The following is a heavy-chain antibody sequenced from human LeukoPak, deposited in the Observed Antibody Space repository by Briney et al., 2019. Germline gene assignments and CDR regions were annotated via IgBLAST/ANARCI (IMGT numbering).Heavy chain of an antibody. V-gene: IGHV3-30*02. D-gene: IGHD2-15*01. CDR2: IRYDGSNK. CDR1: GFSFSSYG. J-gene: IGHJ4*02. Sequence: PGGSLRLSCAASGFSFSSYGMNWVRQAPGKGLEWVAFIRYDGSNKYYADSVKGRFTISRDDSKNTLYLQMNSLRAEDTAAYYCAKDHRYCSGGSCYGADYWGQGTLVTVSS. CDR3: AKDHRYCSGGSCYGADY.